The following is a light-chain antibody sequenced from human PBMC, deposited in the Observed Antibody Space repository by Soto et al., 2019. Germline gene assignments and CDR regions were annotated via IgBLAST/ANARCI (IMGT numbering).Light chain of an antibody. V-gene: IGKV1-39*01. Sequence: DIQMTQSPSSLSASVGDSVTIICRASQSISRYLNWYQQKPGKDPKLLISVASNLQSGVPSRFSGSGSGTDFTLTISSLQTEDFATYYCQQSYNTPYSFGQGTKLDIK. J-gene: IGKJ2*03. CDR1: QSISRY. CDR2: VAS. CDR3: QQSYNTPYS.